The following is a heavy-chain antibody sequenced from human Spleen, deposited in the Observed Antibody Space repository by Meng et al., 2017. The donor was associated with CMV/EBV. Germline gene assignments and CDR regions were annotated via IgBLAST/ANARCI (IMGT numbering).Heavy chain of an antibody. CDR1: GGSISSSNW. CDR3: AGDPYDFWSGHGGY. J-gene: IGHJ4*02. Sequence: VSGGSISSSNWWSWVRQPPGKGLEWIGEIYHSGSTNYNQSLKSRVTISVDKSKNQFSLKLSSVTAADTAVYYCAGDPYDFWSGHGGYWGQGTLVTVSS. D-gene: IGHD3-3*01. V-gene: IGHV4-4*02. CDR2: IYHSGST.